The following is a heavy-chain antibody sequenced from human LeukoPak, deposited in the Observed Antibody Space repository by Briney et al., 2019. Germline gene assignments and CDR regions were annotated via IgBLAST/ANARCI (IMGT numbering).Heavy chain of an antibody. V-gene: IGHV3-64D*09. CDR2: ISYNGDST. Sequence: GGSLRLSCSGSGFTFSRHNMHWVRQAPGKGLEYVSTISYNGDSTYYVDSVKGRFTISRDNSKNTLDLQMSSLRPEDTAVYYCVSDRETQEQIWGPGTLVTVSS. D-gene: IGHD1-26*01. J-gene: IGHJ3*02. CDR1: GFTFSRHN. CDR3: VSDRETQEQI.